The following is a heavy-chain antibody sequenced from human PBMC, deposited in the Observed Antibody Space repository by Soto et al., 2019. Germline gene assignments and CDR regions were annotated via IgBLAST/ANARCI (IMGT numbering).Heavy chain of an antibody. D-gene: IGHD3-10*01. CDR2: VSAGGDMT. V-gene: IGHV3-23*01. CDR1: GFTFSSYA. CDR3: ARGDRGGSGSPASYYDSGLDV. J-gene: IGHJ6*02. Sequence: DVQLLESGGDLVQPGGSLRLSCAASGFTFSSYAMSWVRQAPGKGLEWVSSVSAGGDMTYYSDSVKGRFTISRDNSNNPLFLQMNSLRAEDTALYYCARGDRGGSGSPASYYDSGLDVWGQGTTVTVSS.